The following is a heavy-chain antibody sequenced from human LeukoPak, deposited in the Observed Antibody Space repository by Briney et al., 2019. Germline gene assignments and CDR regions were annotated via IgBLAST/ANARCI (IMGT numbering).Heavy chain of an antibody. CDR3: AKGGCSSTSCDPHP. V-gene: IGHV3-9*01. CDR1: GFTFDDYA. Sequence: PGGSLRLSCAASGFTFDDYAMHWVRQAPGKGLEGVAGISWNSGSIGYADSVKGRFTISRDNAKNSLYLQMNSLRTEDTALYYCAKGGCSSTSCDPHPWGQGTLVTVSS. D-gene: IGHD2-2*01. CDR2: ISWNSGSI. J-gene: IGHJ5*02.